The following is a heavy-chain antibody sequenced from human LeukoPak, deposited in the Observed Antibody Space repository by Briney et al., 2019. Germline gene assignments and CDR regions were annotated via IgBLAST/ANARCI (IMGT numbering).Heavy chain of an antibody. D-gene: IGHD2-21*02. J-gene: IGHJ5*02. CDR2: INLDGNER. CDR1: GFTLSPYW. Sequence: PGGTLRLSCAASGFTLSPYWMSWVCHAPRRGLEWVSNINLDGNERHYVDSVKGRVTVSRDNAKNTLYLHLNSPRAGDTAVYYFAGEPNRVTAMTWGQGTLVTVSS. V-gene: IGHV3-7*01. CDR3: AGEPNRVTAMT.